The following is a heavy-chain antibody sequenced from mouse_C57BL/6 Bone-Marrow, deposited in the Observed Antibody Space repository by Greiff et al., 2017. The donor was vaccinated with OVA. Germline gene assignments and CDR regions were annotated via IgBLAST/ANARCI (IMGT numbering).Heavy chain of an antibody. V-gene: IGHV8-12*01. D-gene: IGHD1-1*02. CDR3: ARRWWYFDV. J-gene: IGHJ2*01. CDR1: GFSLSTSGMG. CDR2: TYWDDDN. Sequence: QVTLKASGPGILQPSQTLSLTCSSSGFSLSTSGMGVSWIRQPSGMGLEWLAHTYWDDDNRYNPFLKSRLTISKDTSSTQVFLKISSADTADTATYYCARRWWYFDVWGQGTTLTVSS.